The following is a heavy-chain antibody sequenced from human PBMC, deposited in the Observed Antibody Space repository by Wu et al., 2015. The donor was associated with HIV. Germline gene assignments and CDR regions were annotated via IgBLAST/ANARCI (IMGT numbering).Heavy chain of an antibody. CDR1: GGTFSSYA. V-gene: IGHV1-69*13. CDR3: ARHPFCDYVVSTSCRTYYYYGMDV. D-gene: IGHD2-2*01. CDR2: IIPIFGTA. J-gene: IGHJ6*02. Sequence: QVQLVQSGAEVKKPGSSVKVSCKASGGTFSSYAISWVRQAPGQGLEWMGRIIPIFGTANYAQKFQGRVTITADESTSTAYMELSSLRSEDTAVYYCARHPFCDYVVSTSCRTYYYYGMDVVGPRDHGHRLL.